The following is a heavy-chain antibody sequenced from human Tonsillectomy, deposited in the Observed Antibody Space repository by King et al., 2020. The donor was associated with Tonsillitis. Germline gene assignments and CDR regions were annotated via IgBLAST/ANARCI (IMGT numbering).Heavy chain of an antibody. J-gene: IGHJ4*02. CDR1: GFTFSSYS. V-gene: IGHV3-48*02. CDR2: IISSSSTI. CDR3: ARDNSLRWFGVLFYFDY. Sequence: VQLVESGGGLVQPGGSLKLSCTASGFTFSSYSMNWVRQSPGKGLEWVSYIISSSSTIYYADSVKGRFTISRDNAKNSLYLQMNSLRDEDTAVYYCARDNSLRWFGVLFYFDYWGQGTLVTVSS. D-gene: IGHD3-10*01.